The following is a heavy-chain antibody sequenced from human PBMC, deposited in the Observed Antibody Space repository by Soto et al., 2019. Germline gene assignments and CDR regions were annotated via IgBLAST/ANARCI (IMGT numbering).Heavy chain of an antibody. Sequence: SETLSLTCSVSGASIRSYYWHWIRQPPGKGLEWIGYVYSSGCTSYSPSLKSRVTISVDTSKNQFSLKLSSVTAADTAVYYCARALDKVVPAAIGFDPWGQGTLVTVSS. V-gene: IGHV4-59*08. D-gene: IGHD2-2*02. CDR2: VYSSGCT. CDR1: GASIRSYY. J-gene: IGHJ5*02. CDR3: ARALDKVVPAAIGFDP.